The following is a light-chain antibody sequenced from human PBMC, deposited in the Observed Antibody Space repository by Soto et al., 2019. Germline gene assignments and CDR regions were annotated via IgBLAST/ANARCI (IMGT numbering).Light chain of an antibody. CDR2: GNS. Sequence: QSVLTQPPSVSGAPGQRVTISCTGSSSNIGAGYDVHWYQQLPGTAPKLLIYGNSNRPSGVPDRFSGSKSGTSDSLAITGLQAEDEADYYCQSYDSSLRGIFGGGTKLTVL. CDR3: QSYDSSLRGI. V-gene: IGLV1-40*01. CDR1: SSNIGAGYD. J-gene: IGLJ2*01.